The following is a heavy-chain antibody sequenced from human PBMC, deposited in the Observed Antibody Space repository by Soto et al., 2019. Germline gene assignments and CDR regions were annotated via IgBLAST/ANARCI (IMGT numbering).Heavy chain of an antibody. J-gene: IGHJ4*02. CDR3: ARSLYLASTDTEPFDD. V-gene: IGHV3-23*01. CDR1: RFTFSSYA. D-gene: IGHD3-3*02. CDR2: ISGGGNDA. Sequence: PGGSLRLSCAASRFTFSSYAMSWVRQAPGKGLEWVSSISGGGNDAYYADSVKGRFTISRDNSQNTLYLQMSSLRADDTAVYYCARSLYLASTDTEPFDDWGQGALVTVSS.